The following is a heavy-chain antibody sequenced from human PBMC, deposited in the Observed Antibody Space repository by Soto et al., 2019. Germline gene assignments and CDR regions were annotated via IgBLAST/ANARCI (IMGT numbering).Heavy chain of an antibody. V-gene: IGHV3-23*01. D-gene: IGHD4-4*01. Sequence: EVQLLESGGGLVQPGGSLGLSCAASGFTFNAYAMTWVRQAPGKGLEWVSAIGGSGGNRYYAASVKGRFTISRDNSKHTLDLQMSRLRVEDTAVYYCARVASDYINSVDHWGQGILVTVSS. J-gene: IGHJ4*02. CDR3: ARVASDYINSVDH. CDR2: IGGSGGNR. CDR1: GFTFNAYA.